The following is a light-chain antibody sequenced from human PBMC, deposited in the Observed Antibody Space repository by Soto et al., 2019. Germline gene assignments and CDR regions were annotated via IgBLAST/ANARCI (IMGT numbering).Light chain of an antibody. CDR2: GTS. J-gene: IGKJ5*01. CDR3: QQRSNSPIT. Sequence: EIVLTQSPGTLSLSPGERATLSCRTSQSLDNNYLAWYQQEPGQAPRLLIYGTSNRATGIPDRFSGSGSGTDLTLTISRLEPEDFAVYYCQQRSNSPITFGQGTRLHIK. CDR1: QSLDNNY. V-gene: IGKV3D-20*02.